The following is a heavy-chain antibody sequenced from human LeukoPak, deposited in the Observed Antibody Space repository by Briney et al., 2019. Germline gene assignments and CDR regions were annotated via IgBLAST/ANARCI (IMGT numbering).Heavy chain of an antibody. J-gene: IGHJ4*02. V-gene: IGHV4-34*01. D-gene: IGHD1-26*01. CDR3: ARGHTTLDY. CDR1: GGSISSYY. CDR2: INHSGST. Sequence: PSETLSLTCTVSGGSISSYYWSWIRQPPGKGLEWIGEINHSGSTNYNPSLKSRVTISVDTSKNQFSLKLSSVTAADTAVYYCARGHTTLDYWGQGTLVTVSS.